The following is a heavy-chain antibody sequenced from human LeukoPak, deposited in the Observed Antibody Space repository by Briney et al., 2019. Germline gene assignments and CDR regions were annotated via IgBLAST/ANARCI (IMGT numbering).Heavy chain of an antibody. D-gene: IGHD6-19*01. CDR2: IYYSGST. CDR3: ARLSLSSGWYCFDY. Sequence: SETLSLTCTVSGGSISSSSYYWGWIRQPPGKGLGWIGSIYYSGSTYYNPSLKSRVTISVDTSKNQFSLKLSSVTAADTAVYYCARLSLSSGWYCFDYWGQGTLVTVSS. J-gene: IGHJ4*02. CDR1: GGSISSSSYY. V-gene: IGHV4-39*01.